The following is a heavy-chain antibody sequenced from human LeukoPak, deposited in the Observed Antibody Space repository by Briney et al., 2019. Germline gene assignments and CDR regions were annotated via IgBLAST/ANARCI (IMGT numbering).Heavy chain of an antibody. CDR1: GFTFSRYW. CDR2: INSDGSST. V-gene: IGHV3-74*01. Sequence: GGSLRLSCVASGFTFSRYWMHWVRQAPGKGLVWVSRINSDGSSTSYADSVKGRFTISRDNAKNTLYLQMNSLRAEDTAVYYCARTDGIVGVFDYWGQGSLVTVSS. D-gene: IGHD3-22*01. J-gene: IGHJ4*02. CDR3: ARTDGIVGVFDY.